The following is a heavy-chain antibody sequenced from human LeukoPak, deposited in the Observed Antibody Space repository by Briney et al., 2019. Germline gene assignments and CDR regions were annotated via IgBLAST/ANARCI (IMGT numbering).Heavy chain of an antibody. CDR3: AKDLHRHYDILTYGSYFDY. V-gene: IGHV3-23*01. CDR2: ISGSGGST. D-gene: IGHD3-9*01. Sequence: PGGSLRLSCAASGFTFSGYAMSWVRQAPGKGLEWVSAISGSGGSTYYADSVKGRFTISRDNSKNTLYLQMNSLRAEDTAVYYCAKDLHRHYDILTYGSYFDYWGQGTLVTVSS. J-gene: IGHJ4*02. CDR1: GFTFSGYA.